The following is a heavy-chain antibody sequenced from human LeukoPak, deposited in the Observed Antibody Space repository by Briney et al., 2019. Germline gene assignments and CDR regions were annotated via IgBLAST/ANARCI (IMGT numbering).Heavy chain of an antibody. Sequence: GGSLRLSCAASGFIFTNYWMSWVRQAPGKGPEWVANIKQDESKTYYVGSVKGRFTISRDNAKNSLYLQMNSLRAEDTAVYYCARDASLYCSGDSCYWAFDRWGQGTLVTVSS. CDR2: IKQDESKT. CDR1: GFIFTNYW. J-gene: IGHJ5*02. V-gene: IGHV3-7*01. D-gene: IGHD2-15*01. CDR3: ARDASLYCSGDSCYWAFDR.